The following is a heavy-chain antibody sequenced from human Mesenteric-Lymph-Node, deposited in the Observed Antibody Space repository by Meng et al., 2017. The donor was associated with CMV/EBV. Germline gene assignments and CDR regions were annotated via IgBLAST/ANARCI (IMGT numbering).Heavy chain of an antibody. Sequence: SVAFIGWYSHGVGWTPEPPGKGLEWIERIYCSGSTYHNPSLKSRVTISVDTSKNQFSLKRSSVTAADTAVYYWARLGGRGVPQPFDYWGQGTLVTVSS. CDR1: VAFIGWYSHG. CDR2: IYCSGST. D-gene: IGHD1-26*01. J-gene: IGHJ4*02. CDR3: ARLGGRGVPQPFDY. V-gene: IGHV4-39*01.